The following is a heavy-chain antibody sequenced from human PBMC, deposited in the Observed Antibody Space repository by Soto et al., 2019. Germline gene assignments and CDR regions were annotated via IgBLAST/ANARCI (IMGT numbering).Heavy chain of an antibody. D-gene: IGHD6-13*01. V-gene: IGHV3-74*01. Sequence: PGGSLRLSCAASGFTFSSYWMHWVRQAPGKGLVWVSRIDSGGSRTSYADSVRGRFTISRDNAKNTLYLQMNSLRAEDTAVYYCAPFHREAAAGIDYWGQGTLVTVSS. CDR2: IDSGGSRT. CDR3: APFHREAAAGIDY. CDR1: GFTFSSYW. J-gene: IGHJ4*02.